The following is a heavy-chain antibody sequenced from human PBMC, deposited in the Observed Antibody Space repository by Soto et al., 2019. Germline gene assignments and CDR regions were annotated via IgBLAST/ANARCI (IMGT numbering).Heavy chain of an antibody. CDR2: IYYSGST. J-gene: IGHJ6*03. D-gene: IGHD3-16*01. V-gene: IGHV4-59*08. Sequence: QVQLQESGPGLVKPSETLSLSCNVSGGSISGHYWSWVRRTPGKGLEWIGYIYYSGSTNYNPSLKSRATISVDTSKNHFSLRLTSVTAADTAVYYCARGPYYDLIWNYYYMDVWGKGTTVTVSS. CDR3: ARGPYYDLIWNYYYMDV. CDR1: GGSISGHY.